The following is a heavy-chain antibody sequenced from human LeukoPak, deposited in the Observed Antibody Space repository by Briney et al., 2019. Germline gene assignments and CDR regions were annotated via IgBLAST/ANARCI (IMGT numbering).Heavy chain of an antibody. V-gene: IGHV4-31*03. CDR1: GGSISSGGYY. CDR3: ASSSSGYYFPDY. D-gene: IGHD3-22*01. J-gene: IGHJ4*02. Sequence: SETLSLTCTVSGGSISSGGYYWSWIRQHPGKGLEWIGYIYYRGSTYYNPSLKSRVTISVDTSKNQFSLKLSSVTAADTAVYYCASSSSGYYFPDYWGQGTLVTVSS. CDR2: IYYRGST.